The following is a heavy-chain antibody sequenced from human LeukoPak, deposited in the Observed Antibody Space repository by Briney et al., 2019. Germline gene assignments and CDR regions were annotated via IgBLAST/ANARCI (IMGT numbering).Heavy chain of an antibody. CDR3: ARDKVTVFGVADYYYYYMDV. Sequence: GTSLRLSCAASGFTFRNYGMHWVRQAPGKGLEWVAVIYYDGNNKCYGDSVKGRFTISRDNSKNTLYLQLNSLRAEDTAVYYCARDKVTVFGVADYYYYYMDVWGKGTTVTVSS. J-gene: IGHJ6*03. CDR2: IYYDGNNK. V-gene: IGHV3-33*01. D-gene: IGHD3-3*01. CDR1: GFTFRNYG.